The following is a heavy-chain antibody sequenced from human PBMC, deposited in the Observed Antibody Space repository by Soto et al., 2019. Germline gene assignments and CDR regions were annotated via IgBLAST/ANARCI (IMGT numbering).Heavy chain of an antibody. J-gene: IGHJ6*02. CDR3: AREKENYYYYYGMDV. CDR1: GFTFSSYW. Sequence: EVQLVESGGGLVQPGGSLRLSCAASGFTFSSYWMHWVRQAPGKGLVWVSRINSDGSSTSYADSVKGRFTISRDNAKNTLYLQMNSLRAEDTAVYYCAREKENYYYYYGMDVWGQGTTVTVSS. V-gene: IGHV3-74*01. CDR2: INSDGSST.